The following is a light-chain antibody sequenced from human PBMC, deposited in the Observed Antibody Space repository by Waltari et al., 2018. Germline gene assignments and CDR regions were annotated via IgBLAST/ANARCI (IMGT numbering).Light chain of an antibody. CDR1: NSNIGSNH. CDR2: RSV. Sequence: QSVLTQSPSTSGTPGQRVTISCSGSNSNIGSNHVYWYQQLPGTAPKLLIYRSVLRPSGVPVRFSGSRSCTSASLAISGLRSEDEAHYYCFVWDDSLSGLWVFGGGTKLTVL. CDR3: FVWDDSLSGLWV. V-gene: IGLV1-47*01. J-gene: IGLJ3*02.